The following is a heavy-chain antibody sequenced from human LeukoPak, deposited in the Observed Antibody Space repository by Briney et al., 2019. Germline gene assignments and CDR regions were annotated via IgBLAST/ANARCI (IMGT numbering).Heavy chain of an antibody. V-gene: IGHV3-66*01. Sequence: AGSLRLSCAASGFTVSSNYMSWVRQAPGKGLEWVSVIYSGGSTYYADSVKGRFTISRDNAKNSLYLQMNSLRAEDTAVFYCAKDRDDYVWGSDLGAFDIWGQGTMVTVSS. CDR2: IYSGGST. CDR3: AKDRDDYVWGSDLGAFDI. J-gene: IGHJ3*02. D-gene: IGHD3-16*01. CDR1: GFTVSSNY.